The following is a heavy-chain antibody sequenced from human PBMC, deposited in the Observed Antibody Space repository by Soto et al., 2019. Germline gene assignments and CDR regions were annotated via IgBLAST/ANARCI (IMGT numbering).Heavy chain of an antibody. CDR3: ARHREGDFSGNSGADF. Sequence: GESLKISCKASENTFASYWIGWVRQLPGEGPEWIGIIYPGDSDTRYSPSFQGQVTISADKSMNTAYLQWHSLKASDTAMYYCARHREGDFSGNSGADFWGQGTMVTVSS. CDR2: IYPGDSDT. CDR1: ENTFASYW. V-gene: IGHV5-51*01. J-gene: IGHJ3*01. D-gene: IGHD3-22*01.